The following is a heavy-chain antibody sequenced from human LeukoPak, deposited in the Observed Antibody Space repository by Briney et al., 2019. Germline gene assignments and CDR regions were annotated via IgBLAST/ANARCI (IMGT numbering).Heavy chain of an antibody. CDR2: INAGNGNT. CDR3: ARSFHGYYGSGSLDY. V-gene: IGHV1-3*03. D-gene: IGHD3-10*01. CDR1: GYTFTSYA. J-gene: IGHJ4*02. Sequence: ASVKVSCKASGYTFTSYAMHWVRQAPGQRLEWTGWINAGNGNTKYSQEFQGRVTITRDTSASTAYMELSSLRSEDMAVYYCARSFHGYYGSGSLDYWGQGTLVTVSS.